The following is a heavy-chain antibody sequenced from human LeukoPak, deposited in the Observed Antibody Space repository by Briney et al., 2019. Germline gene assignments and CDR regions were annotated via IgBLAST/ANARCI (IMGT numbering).Heavy chain of an antibody. CDR3: ASGTEYSSFGSRY. D-gene: IGHD6-6*01. CDR2: IYSAGGT. J-gene: IGHJ4*02. CDR1: GLTFNNYA. Sequence: GGSLRLSCAASGLTFNNYALTWIRQAPGQGLEWVSVIYSAGGTYYADSVKGRFTVSRDKSKNTLYLQMNSLRAEDTAVYYCASGTEYSSFGSRYWGQGTLVTVSS. V-gene: IGHV3-66*01.